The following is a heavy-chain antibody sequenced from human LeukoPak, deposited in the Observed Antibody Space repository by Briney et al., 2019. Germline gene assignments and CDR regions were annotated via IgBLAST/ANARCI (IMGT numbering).Heavy chain of an antibody. CDR1: GFNFISYG. CDR2: ISHDGNIK. CDR3: ARRFDY. J-gene: IGHJ4*02. Sequence: GGSLRLSCAASGFNFISYGIHWVRQAPGKGLEWVAIISHDGNIKYYADSVKGRFSISRDNSKNTLYLQMNSLRAEDTALYYCARRFDYWGQGTLVTVSS. V-gene: IGHV3-30*03.